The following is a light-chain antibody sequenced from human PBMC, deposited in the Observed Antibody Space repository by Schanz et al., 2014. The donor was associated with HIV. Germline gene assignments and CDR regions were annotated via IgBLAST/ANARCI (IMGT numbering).Light chain of an antibody. V-gene: IGLV1-47*01. CDR1: SSNIGSNY. CDR2: RNN. CDR3: ATWDISRNGPV. J-gene: IGLJ2*01. Sequence: QSVLTQPPSASGTPGQRVTISCSGSSSNIGSNYVYWYQQLPGTAPKLLIYRNNQRPSGVPDRFSGSQSGTSASLVISGLQSEDEADYFCATWDISRNGPVFGGGTKLTVL.